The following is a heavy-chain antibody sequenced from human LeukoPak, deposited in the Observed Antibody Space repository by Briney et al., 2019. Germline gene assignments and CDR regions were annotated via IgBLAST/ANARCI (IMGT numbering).Heavy chain of an antibody. CDR1: GFTLNRNV. CDR2: ISYDGRSK. J-gene: IGHJ4*02. D-gene: IGHD4-17*01. Sequence: QPGGSLRLSCVASGFTLNRNVIHWVRQAPGGGLEWVSAISYDGRSKYYADSVKSRFTIFRDNSKNTLYLQVDSLRPDDTALYYCAREPYGDPSYFDLWGPGTLVTVSS. V-gene: IGHV3-30*14. CDR3: AREPYGDPSYFDL.